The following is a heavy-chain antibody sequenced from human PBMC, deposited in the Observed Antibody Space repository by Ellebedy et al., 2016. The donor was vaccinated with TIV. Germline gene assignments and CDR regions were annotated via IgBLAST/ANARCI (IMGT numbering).Heavy chain of an antibody. J-gene: IGHJ4*02. CDR3: ARSSDSAWYPAPLDS. D-gene: IGHD6-19*01. CDR1: GFTFGTYW. Sequence: GESLKISCAASGFTFGTYWMNWVRHVPGKGLEWVAHIKPDGSEQYYVDSVKGRFTISRDNANESLYLQMNNLRAEDTALYYCARSSDSAWYPAPLDSWGQGTLVTVSS. CDR2: IKPDGSEQ. V-gene: IGHV3-7*01.